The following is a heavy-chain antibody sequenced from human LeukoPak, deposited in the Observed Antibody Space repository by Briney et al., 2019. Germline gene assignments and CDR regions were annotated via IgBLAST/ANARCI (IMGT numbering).Heavy chain of an antibody. J-gene: IGHJ4*02. V-gene: IGHV3-30*18. Sequence: PGRSLRLSCAASGFTFSSYGMHWVRQAPGKGLEWVAVISYDGSNKYYADSVKGRFTISRDNSKNTLYPQMNSLRAEDTAVYYCAKDLSPIAVAGSDGFDYWGQGTLVTVSS. D-gene: IGHD6-19*01. CDR2: ISYDGSNK. CDR1: GFTFSSYG. CDR3: AKDLSPIAVAGSDGFDY.